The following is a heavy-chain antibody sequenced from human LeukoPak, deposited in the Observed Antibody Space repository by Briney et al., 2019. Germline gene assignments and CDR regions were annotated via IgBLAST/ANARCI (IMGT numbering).Heavy chain of an antibody. CDR2: ISTTGSPI. CDR3: ARDDYGDDHFDY. CDR1: GFTFSSYE. Sequence: GGSLRLSCAASGFTFSSYEMNWVRQAPGKGLEWVSYISTTGSPIYYADSVKGRFTISRDNAKNSLYLQMNSLRAEDTAVYYCARDDYGDDHFDYWGQGTLVTVSS. J-gene: IGHJ4*02. D-gene: IGHD4-17*01. V-gene: IGHV3-48*03.